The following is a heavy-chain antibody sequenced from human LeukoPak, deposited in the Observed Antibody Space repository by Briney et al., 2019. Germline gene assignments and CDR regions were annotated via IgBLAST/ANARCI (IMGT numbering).Heavy chain of an antibody. CDR1: GGSISSSSYY. V-gene: IGHV4-39*01. CDR3: ARHFLRITIFGVANWYFDL. D-gene: IGHD3-3*01. J-gene: IGHJ2*01. CDR2: IYYTGNT. Sequence: PSETLSLTCTVSGGSISSSSYYWGWIRQPPGKGLGWIGSIYYTGNTYYNPSLKSRVTISLDTSKNQFSLKLSSVTAADTAVYYCARHFLRITIFGVANWYFDLWGRGTLVTVSS.